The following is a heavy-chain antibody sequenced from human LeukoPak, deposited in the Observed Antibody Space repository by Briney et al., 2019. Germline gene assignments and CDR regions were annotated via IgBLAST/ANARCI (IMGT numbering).Heavy chain of an antibody. J-gene: IGHJ4*02. CDR2: ISGSGGST. Sequence: GGSLRLSCAASGFTLSSYAMSWVRQAPGKGLEWVSAISGSGGSTYYADSVKGRFTISRDNSKNTLYLQMNSLRAEDTAVYYCAKDVGSYTWFYYFDYWGQGTLVTVSS. CDR1: GFTLSSYA. V-gene: IGHV3-23*01. CDR3: AKDVGSYTWFYYFDY. D-gene: IGHD3-16*01.